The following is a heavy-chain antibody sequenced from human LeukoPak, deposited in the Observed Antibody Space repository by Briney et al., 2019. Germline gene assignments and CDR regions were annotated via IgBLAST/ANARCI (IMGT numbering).Heavy chain of an antibody. CDR3: ATSSVVRGVIITDYFDY. J-gene: IGHJ4*02. Sequence: ASVKVSCKVSGYTLTELSMHWVRQAPGKGLEWMGGFDPEDGETIYAQKFQGRVTMTEDTSTDTAYMELSSLRSEDTAVYYCATSSVVRGVIITDYFDYWGQGTLVTVSS. V-gene: IGHV1-24*01. CDR2: FDPEDGET. CDR1: GYTLTELS. D-gene: IGHD3-10*01.